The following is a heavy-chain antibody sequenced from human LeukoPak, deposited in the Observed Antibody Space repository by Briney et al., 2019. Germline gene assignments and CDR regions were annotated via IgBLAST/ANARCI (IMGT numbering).Heavy chain of an antibody. CDR3: ARWGESGDYAVHAFDI. CDR2: SHYSGTT. J-gene: IGHJ3*02. V-gene: IGHV4-59*01. D-gene: IGHD2-21*02. CDR1: GVSISSYY. Sequence: SETLSLTXTVSGVSISSYYWNWMRQSPGKGLEWIGYSHYSGTTNYNPSLKSRVTMSVDTSKNQFSLKLTSVSASDTAVYYCARWGESGDYAVHAFDIWGQGTMVTDSS.